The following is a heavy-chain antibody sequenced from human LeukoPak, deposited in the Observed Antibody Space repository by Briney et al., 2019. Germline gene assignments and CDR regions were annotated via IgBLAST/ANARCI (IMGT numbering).Heavy chain of an antibody. V-gene: IGHV1-3*01. CDR1: GYTFTSYA. Sequence: EASVKVSCKASGYTFTSYAMHWVRQAPGQRLEWMGWINAGNGNTKYSQKFQGRVTITRDTSASTAYMELSSLRSEDTAVYYCAREPLWFGTQGVWFDPWDQGTLVTVSS. CDR2: INAGNGNT. J-gene: IGHJ5*02. CDR3: AREPLWFGTQGVWFDP. D-gene: IGHD3-10*01.